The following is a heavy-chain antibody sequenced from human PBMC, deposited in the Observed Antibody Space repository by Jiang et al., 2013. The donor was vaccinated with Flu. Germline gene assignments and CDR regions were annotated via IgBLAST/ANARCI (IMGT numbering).Heavy chain of an antibody. Sequence: RLSCAASEFTFSGYGIHWVRQAPGRGLEWVAVISFDGITKYYGDSVKGRFTVSRDNSKNTVFLQMNSLRTEDTAVYYCARDNFERYDYWGQGTLVTVSS. CDR1: EFTFSGYG. D-gene: IGHD1-1*01. CDR3: ARDNFERYDY. V-gene: IGHV3-30*03. J-gene: IGHJ4*02. CDR2: ISFDGITK.